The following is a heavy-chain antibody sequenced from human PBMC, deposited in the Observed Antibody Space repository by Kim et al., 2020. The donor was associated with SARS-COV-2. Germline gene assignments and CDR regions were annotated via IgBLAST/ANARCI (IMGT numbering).Heavy chain of an antibody. CDR2: IYYSGNT. Sequence: SETLSLTCTVSGASISSYYWSWIRQPAGKGLEWIGRIYYSGNTNYSPSLKSRVTMSLDTSKNQFSLRLTSVTAADTAVYYCARDSSFNWFDPWGQGALVTVSS. CDR1: GASISSYY. D-gene: IGHD6-6*01. V-gene: IGHV4-4*07. J-gene: IGHJ5*02. CDR3: ARDSSFNWFDP.